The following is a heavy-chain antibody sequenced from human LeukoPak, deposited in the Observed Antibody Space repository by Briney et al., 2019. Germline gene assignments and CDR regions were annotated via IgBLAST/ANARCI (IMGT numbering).Heavy chain of an antibody. CDR3: ARDVGGGPFFDY. Sequence: SETLSLTCTVSSGSISSFYWGWIRQPPGKGLEWIGYIYYSGSTDYNPSLKSRVTISLDTSKSQFSLMLTSVTAADTAVYYCARDVGGGPFFDYWGQGTLVTVSS. D-gene: IGHD2-15*01. CDR2: IYYSGST. CDR1: SGSISSFY. J-gene: IGHJ4*02. V-gene: IGHV4-59*01.